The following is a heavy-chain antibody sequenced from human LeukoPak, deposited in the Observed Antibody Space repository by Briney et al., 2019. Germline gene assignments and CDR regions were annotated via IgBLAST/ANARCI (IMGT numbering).Heavy chain of an antibody. Sequence: GASVKVSCKASGGTFSSYAISWVRQAPGQGLEWMGGIIPIFGTANYAQKFQGRVTITADESTSTAYMELSSLRSEDTAVYYCARDRVEDPNWPYYFDYWGQGTLVTVSS. CDR3: ARDRVEDPNWPYYFDY. CDR1: GGTFSSYA. CDR2: IIPIFGTA. V-gene: IGHV1-69*13. D-gene: IGHD7-27*01. J-gene: IGHJ4*02.